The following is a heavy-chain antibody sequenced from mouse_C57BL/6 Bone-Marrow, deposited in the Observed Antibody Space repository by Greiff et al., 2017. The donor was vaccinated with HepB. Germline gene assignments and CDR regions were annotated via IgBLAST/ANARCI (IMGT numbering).Heavy chain of an antibody. CDR1: GYTFTSYW. Sequence: QVQLQQPGAELVKPGASVKLSCKASGYTFTSYWMHWVKQRPGQGLEWIGMIHPNSGSTKYNEKFKSKATLTVDKSSSTAYMQLSSLTSEDSAVYYCARGDYLWYFDVWGTGTTVTVSS. D-gene: IGHD1-1*02. CDR2: IHPNSGST. J-gene: IGHJ1*03. V-gene: IGHV1-64*01. CDR3: ARGDYLWYFDV.